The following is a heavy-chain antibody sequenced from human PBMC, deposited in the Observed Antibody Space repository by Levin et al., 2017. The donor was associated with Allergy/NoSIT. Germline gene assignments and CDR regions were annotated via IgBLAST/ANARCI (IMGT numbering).Heavy chain of an antibody. CDR3: GKDRGYYGSGSLDY. D-gene: IGHD3-10*01. V-gene: IGHV3-30*18. CDR2: ISYDGSNK. CDR1: GFTFSSYD. J-gene: IGHJ4*02. Sequence: LSLTCAASGFTFSSYDMHWVRQAPGKGLEWVAVISYDGSNKYYADSVKGRFTISRDKSKNTVYLQMNSLRAEDTVVYYCGKDRGYYGSGSLDYWGQGTLVTVSS.